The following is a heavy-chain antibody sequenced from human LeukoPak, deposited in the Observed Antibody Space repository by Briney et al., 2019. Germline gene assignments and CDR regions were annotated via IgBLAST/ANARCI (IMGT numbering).Heavy chain of an antibody. CDR2: FFYSGST. CDR3: ARRESWNWFDH. CDR1: GGSISNSSYY. Sequence: SETLSLTCTVSGGSISNSSYYWAWIRQPPGKGLEWIGSFFYSGSTSYNPSLKSRVTISVDTSKNQFSLNVRSVTAADTAVYYCARRESWNWFDHWGQGTLVVVSS. J-gene: IGHJ5*02. V-gene: IGHV4-39*01.